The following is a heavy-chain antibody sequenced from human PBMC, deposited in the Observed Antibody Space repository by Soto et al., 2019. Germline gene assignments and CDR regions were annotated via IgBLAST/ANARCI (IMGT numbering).Heavy chain of an antibody. J-gene: IGHJ4*02. V-gene: IGHV3-48*02. CDR2: ISSSSSTI. Sequence: EVQLVESGGGLVQPGGSLRLSCAASGFTFSSYSMNWVRQAPGKGLEWVSYISSSSSTIYYADSVKGRFTISTDNAKNSLYLQMNGLRDEDTAVYYCAREGYPFDYWGQGTLVTVSS. D-gene: IGHD5-12*01. CDR1: GFTFSSYS. CDR3: AREGYPFDY.